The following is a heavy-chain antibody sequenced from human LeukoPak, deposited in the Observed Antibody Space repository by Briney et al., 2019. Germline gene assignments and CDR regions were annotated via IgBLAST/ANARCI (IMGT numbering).Heavy chain of an antibody. V-gene: IGHV3-23*01. CDR1: GFTFSDYA. D-gene: IGHD3-3*01. CDR2: ISGRSSTT. CDR3: AKDNSSYGYYSFHR. J-gene: IGHJ5*02. Sequence: GGSLRLSCAASGFTFSDYALSWVRQAPGKGLEWVSDISGRSSTTHYADSVKGRFTLYRDNSKNTLYLQMNSLRAEDTALYYCAKDNSSYGYYSFHRSGEGTLVTVSS.